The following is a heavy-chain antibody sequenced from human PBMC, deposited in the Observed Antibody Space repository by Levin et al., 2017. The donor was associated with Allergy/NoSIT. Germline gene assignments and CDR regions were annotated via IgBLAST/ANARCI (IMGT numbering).Heavy chain of an antibody. CDR2: ISGSGGST. D-gene: IGHD3-10*01. J-gene: IGHJ4*02. CDR3: AKDLSPYGSGGYSTFDY. CDR1: GFTFSSYA. V-gene: IGHV3-23*01. Sequence: PGGSLRLSCAASGFTFSSYAMSWVRQAPGKGLEWVSGISGSGGSTYNADSVKGRFTISRDNSKNTLYLQMNSLRAEDTAVHYCAKDLSPYGSGGYSTFDYWGQGTLVTVSS.